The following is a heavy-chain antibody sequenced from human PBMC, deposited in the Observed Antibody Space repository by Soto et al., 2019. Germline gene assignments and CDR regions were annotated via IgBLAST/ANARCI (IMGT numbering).Heavy chain of an antibody. CDR2: ITTAGDT. J-gene: IGHJ6*02. V-gene: IGHV3-13*01. CDR3: ARELHGGSYGMDV. Sequence: EVQLVESGGGLVQPGGSLRLSCAASGFTFSNYDMHWVRQVTGKGLEWVSGITTAGDTYYLGSAKGRFTISREKAKNSFYLQMNSLSAGDTAVYYCARELHGGSYGMDVWGQGTTVTVSS. CDR1: GFTFSNYD.